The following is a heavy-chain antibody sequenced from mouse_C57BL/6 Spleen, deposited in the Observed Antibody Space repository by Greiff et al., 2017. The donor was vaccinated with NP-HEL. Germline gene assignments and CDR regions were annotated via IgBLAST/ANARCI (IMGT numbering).Heavy chain of an antibody. V-gene: IGHV1-82*01. CDR2: IYPGDGDT. CDR3: ARSGVWFYAMDY. D-gene: IGHD2-10*02. CDR1: GYAFSSSW. J-gene: IGHJ4*01. Sequence: VQVQQSGPELVKPGASVKISCKASGYAFSSSWMNWVKQRPGKGLEWIGRIYPGDGDTNYNGKFKGKATLTADKSSSTAYMQLSSLTSEDSAVYFCARSGVWFYAMDYWGQGTSVTVSS.